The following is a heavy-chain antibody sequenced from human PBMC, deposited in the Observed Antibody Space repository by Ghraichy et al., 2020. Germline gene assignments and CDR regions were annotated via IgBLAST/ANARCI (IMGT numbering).Heavy chain of an antibody. Sequence: SQTLSLTCAVYGGSFSGYYWSWIRQPPGKGLEWIGEINHSGSTNYNPSLKSRVTISVDTSKNQFSLKLSSVTAADTAVYYRARRGYSYGRSWYFDLWGRGTLVTVSS. CDR1: GGSFSGYY. D-gene: IGHD5-18*01. J-gene: IGHJ2*01. CDR3: ARRGYSYGRSWYFDL. V-gene: IGHV4-34*01. CDR2: INHSGST.